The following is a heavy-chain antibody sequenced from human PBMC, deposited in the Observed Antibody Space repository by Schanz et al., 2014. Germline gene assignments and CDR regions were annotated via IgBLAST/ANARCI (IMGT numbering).Heavy chain of an antibody. D-gene: IGHD6-6*01. V-gene: IGHV1-46*03. CDR2: INPSGGST. J-gene: IGHJ4*02. CDR3: GTGFSRSYIDF. CDR1: GYTFTSDS. Sequence: QVQLVQSGAEVKKPGASVKVSCKASGYTFTSDSMHWVRQAPGQGLEWMGIINPSGGSTRYGQKFQGRITVTTDTSTSTVYLELSSLRSDDTAVYYCGTGFSRSYIDFWGQGTLIAVSS.